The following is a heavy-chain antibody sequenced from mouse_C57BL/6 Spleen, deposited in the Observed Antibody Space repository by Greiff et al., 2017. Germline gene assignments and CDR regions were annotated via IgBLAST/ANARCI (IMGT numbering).Heavy chain of an antibody. CDR2: ISSGSSTI. CDR1: GFTFSDYR. V-gene: IGHV5-17*01. CDR3: ARSYGMDC. J-gene: IGHJ4*01. Sequence: EVHLVESGGGLVKPGGSLKLSCAASGFTFSDYRMHWVRQAPEKGLEWVAYISSGSSTIYYADTVKGRFTISRDNAKNTMFLQMTSLRSEDTAMYYCARSYGMDCWGQGTSVTVSS.